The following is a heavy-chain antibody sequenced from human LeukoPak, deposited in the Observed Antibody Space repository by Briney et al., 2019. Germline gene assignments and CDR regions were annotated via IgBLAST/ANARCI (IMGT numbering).Heavy chain of an antibody. Sequence: SETLSLTCTVSGGSISSYYWSWIRQPPGKGLEWIGYIYYSGSTNYNPSLKSRVTISVDTSKNQFSLKLSSVTAADTAVYYCARGDGDYGWFDPWGQGTLVTVSS. D-gene: IGHD4-17*01. CDR1: GGSISSYY. V-gene: IGHV4-59*12. J-gene: IGHJ5*02. CDR2: IYYSGST. CDR3: ARGDGDYGWFDP.